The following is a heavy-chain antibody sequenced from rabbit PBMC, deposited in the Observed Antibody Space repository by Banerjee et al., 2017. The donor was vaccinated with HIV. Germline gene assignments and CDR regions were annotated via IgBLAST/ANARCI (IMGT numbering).Heavy chain of an antibody. V-gene: IGHV1S45*01. J-gene: IGHJ4*01. CDR2: IYTGSSGST. CDR3: ARAAGYGGYGFATGFNL. Sequence: QEQLEESGGVLVKPEGSLTPTCTASGFSFSSSYYMCWVRQAPGKGLEWIACIYTGSSGSTYYASWAKGRFTISKTSSTTVTLQMTSLTAADTATYFCARAAGYGGYGFATGFNLWGQGTLVTVS. CDR1: GFSFSSSYY. D-gene: IGHD6-1*01.